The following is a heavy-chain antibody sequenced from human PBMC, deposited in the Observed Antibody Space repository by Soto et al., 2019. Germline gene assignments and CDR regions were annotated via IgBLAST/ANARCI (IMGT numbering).Heavy chain of an antibody. CDR1: GFPFSDYW. D-gene: IGHD2-2*01. CDR3: TAFYCSSTICPN. V-gene: IGHV3-74*01. J-gene: IGHJ4*02. CDR2: IKGDGSGI. Sequence: GGSLRLSCVASGFPFSDYWMHWVRQAPGQGLEWVSRIKGDGSGIIYADSVKGRFTISRDNAKNTLYLQMNSLRAEDTAVYYCTAFYCSSTICPNRAQRTLDTGSS.